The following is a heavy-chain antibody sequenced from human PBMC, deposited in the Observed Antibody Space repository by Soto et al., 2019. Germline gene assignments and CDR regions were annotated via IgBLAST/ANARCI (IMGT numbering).Heavy chain of an antibody. CDR3: ATSQRLTIFGVVINYYYYYGMDV. J-gene: IGHJ6*02. Sequence: GASVKVSCKASGGTFSSYAISWVRQAPGQGLEWMGGIIPIFGTANYAQKFQGRVTITADESTSTAYMELSSLRSEDTAVYYCATSQRLTIFGVVINYYYYYGMDVWGQGTTVTVPS. V-gene: IGHV1-69*13. CDR2: IIPIFGTA. D-gene: IGHD3-3*01. CDR1: GGTFSSYA.